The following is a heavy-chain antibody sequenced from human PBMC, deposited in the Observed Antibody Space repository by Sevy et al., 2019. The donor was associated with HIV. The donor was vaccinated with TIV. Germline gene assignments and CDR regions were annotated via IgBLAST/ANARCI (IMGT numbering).Heavy chain of an antibody. CDR3: ARDFVRITMIVVVISLDY. J-gene: IGHJ4*02. D-gene: IGHD3-22*01. CDR2: IGTAGDP. Sequence: GGSLRLSCAASGFTFSSYDMHGVRQATGKGLEWVSAIGTAGDPYYPGSVKGRFTISRENAKNSLYLQMNSLRAGDTAVYYCARDFVRITMIVVVISLDYWGQGSLVTVSS. V-gene: IGHV3-13*05. CDR1: GFTFSSYD.